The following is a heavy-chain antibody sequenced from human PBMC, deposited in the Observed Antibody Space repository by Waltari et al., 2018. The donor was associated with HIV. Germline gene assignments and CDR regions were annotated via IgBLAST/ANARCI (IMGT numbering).Heavy chain of an antibody. V-gene: IGHV3-30*04. Sequence: QVQLVESGGGVVQPGRSLRLSCAASGFTFKKYAMPWVRQAPGKGLEWLAFLSYGGISKYYADCVKGRFTISRDNSKNTLYLQMNSLRAEDTAVYYCTSGVLVPVDSSYYHYGMDVWGQGTTVTVSS. CDR2: LSYGGISK. J-gene: IGHJ6*02. CDR1: GFTFKKYA. D-gene: IGHD3-22*01. CDR3: TSGVLVPVDSSYYHYGMDV.